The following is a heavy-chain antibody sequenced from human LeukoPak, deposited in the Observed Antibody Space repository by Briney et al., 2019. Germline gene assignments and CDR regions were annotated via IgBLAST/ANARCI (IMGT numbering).Heavy chain of an antibody. CDR2: ISSSSGYI. V-gene: IGHV3-21*01. CDR1: GFTFSSYS. CDR3: ARDLAYDFWSGYPGWFDP. Sequence: GGSLRLSCAASGFTFSSYSMNWVRQAPGKGLEWVSYISSSSGYIFDADSVKGRFTISRDNAKNSLYLQMNSLRAEDTAVYYCARDLAYDFWSGYPGWFDPWGQGTLVTVSS. D-gene: IGHD3-3*01. J-gene: IGHJ5*02.